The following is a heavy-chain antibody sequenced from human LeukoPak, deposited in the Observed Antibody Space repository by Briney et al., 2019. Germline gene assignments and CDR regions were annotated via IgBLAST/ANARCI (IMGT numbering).Heavy chain of an antibody. J-gene: IGHJ4*02. CDR1: GYTFTNYG. D-gene: IGHD2-2*02. CDR2: ISAYNGNK. Sequence: ASVKVSCKASGYTFTNYGISWVRQAPGQGLEWMGWISAYNGNKNYAQKVQGRVAMTTDTSTSTAYMELRSLRSDDTAVYYCARGREIPTDFDYWGQGTLVTVSS. V-gene: IGHV1-18*01. CDR3: ARGREIPTDFDY.